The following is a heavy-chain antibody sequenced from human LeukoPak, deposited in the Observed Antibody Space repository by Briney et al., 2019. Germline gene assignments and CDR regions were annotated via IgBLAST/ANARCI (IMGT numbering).Heavy chain of an antibody. J-gene: IGHJ4*02. CDR3: ARDVPSSGSYLSGVDY. CDR2: IWYDGSNK. Sequence: GRSLRLSCAASGFTFSSYGMHWVRQAPGEGLEWVAVIWYDGSNKYYADSVKGRFTISRDNSKNTLYLQMNSLRAEDTAVYYCARDVPSSGSYLSGVDYWGQGTLVTVSS. CDR1: GFTFSSYG. D-gene: IGHD3-10*01. V-gene: IGHV3-33*01.